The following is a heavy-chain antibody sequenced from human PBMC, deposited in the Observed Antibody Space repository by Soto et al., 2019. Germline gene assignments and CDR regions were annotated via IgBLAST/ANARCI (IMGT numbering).Heavy chain of an antibody. Sequence: QLQLQESGPGLVKPSETLSLTCTVSGGSISSSSYYWGWIRQPPGKGLEWIGSIYYSGSTYYNPSHKRRVPISGYTSKNQSSLKLSSVTAADTAVYYCARTEDTAMATHYFDYWGQGALVTVSS. D-gene: IGHD5-18*01. CDR3: ARTEDTAMATHYFDY. J-gene: IGHJ4*02. CDR1: GGSISSSSYY. CDR2: IYYSGST. V-gene: IGHV4-39*01.